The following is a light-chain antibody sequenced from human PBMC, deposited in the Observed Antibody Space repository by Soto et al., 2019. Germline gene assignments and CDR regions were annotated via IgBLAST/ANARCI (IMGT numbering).Light chain of an antibody. CDR2: GAS. J-gene: IGKJ2*01. V-gene: IGKV3-20*01. CDR3: HQYDTSPPMYT. CDR1: QSVSSNY. Sequence: EILLTQSPGTLSLSPGERATLSCRASQSVSSNYLAWYHQKPGQAPRLLIYGASSRATGIPDRFSGGGCGTDLTLTISRLEPEDFALYYCHQYDTSPPMYTFGQGTKVDIK.